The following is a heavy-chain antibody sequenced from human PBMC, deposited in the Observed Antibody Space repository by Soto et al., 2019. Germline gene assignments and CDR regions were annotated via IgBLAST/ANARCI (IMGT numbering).Heavy chain of an antibody. D-gene: IGHD2-21*01. CDR3: AKAPLRLGFSYYYYGMDV. J-gene: IGHJ6*02. CDR2: ISSSGGST. CDR1: GFTFSRYA. V-gene: IGHV3-23*01. Sequence: EVQLLESGGDSVQPGGSLRLSCAASGFTFSRYALSWVRQAPGKGLEWVSAISSSGGSTYYYADSVKGRFTISRDNSKNTLYLQMNSLRAEDTAVYYCAKAPLRLGFSYYYYGMDVWGQGTTVTVSS.